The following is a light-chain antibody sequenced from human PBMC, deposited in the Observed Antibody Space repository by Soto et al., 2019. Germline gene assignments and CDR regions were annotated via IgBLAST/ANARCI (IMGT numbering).Light chain of an antibody. V-gene: IGKV1-33*01. CDR1: QDITNH. J-gene: IGKJ4*01. CDR2: C. CDR3: QQYNSYPLT. Sequence: DLQMTQSPSSISPSXVGRLTITCQAGQDITNHLNCHQHKSGEAPHFCNLGRGVPSRFSGSGSGTEFTLTISSLQPDDFATYYCQQYNSYPLTFGGGTKVDIK.